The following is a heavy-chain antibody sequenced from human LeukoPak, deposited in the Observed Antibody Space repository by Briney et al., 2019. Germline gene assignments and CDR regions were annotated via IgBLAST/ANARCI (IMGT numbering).Heavy chain of an antibody. Sequence: ASVKLSCKASGYTFTGYYMHWVRQAPGQGLEWMGWINPNSGGTNYAQKFQGRVTMTRDTSISTAYMELSRLRSDDTAVYYCATDLYCSSTSCYRRFDYWGQGTLVTVSS. CDR1: GYTFTGYY. CDR2: INPNSGGT. D-gene: IGHD2-2*01. V-gene: IGHV1-2*02. J-gene: IGHJ4*02. CDR3: ATDLYCSSTSCYRRFDY.